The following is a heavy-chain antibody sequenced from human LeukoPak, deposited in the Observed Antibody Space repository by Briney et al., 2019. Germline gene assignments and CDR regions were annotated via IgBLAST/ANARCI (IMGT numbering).Heavy chain of an antibody. CDR2: IWYDGSNK. D-gene: IGHD5-12*01. J-gene: IGHJ4*02. V-gene: IGHV3-33*08. CDR3: ARDLGGYSGYDDYFDY. Sequence: PGGSLRLSCAASGFTFSSYSMNWVRQAPGKGLEWVAVIWYDGSNKYYADSVKGRFTISRDNSKSTLYLQMNSLRAEDTAVYYCARDLGGYSGYDDYFDYWGQGTLVTVSS. CDR1: GFTFSSYS.